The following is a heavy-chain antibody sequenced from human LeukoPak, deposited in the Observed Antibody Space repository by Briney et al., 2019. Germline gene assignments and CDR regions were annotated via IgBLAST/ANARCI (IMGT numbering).Heavy chain of an antibody. D-gene: IGHD3-22*01. V-gene: IGHV4-39*01. CDR3: ARLPRKYYYDSSGYYLSY. J-gene: IGHJ4*02. Sequence: SETLSLTCAVSGGSISSSSYYWDWIRQPPGKGLEWIASIYYSGSTYYNPSLKSRVTISVDTSKNQFSLKLSSVTAADTAVYYCARLPRKYYYDSSGYYLSYWGQGTLVTVSS. CDR1: GGSISSSSYY. CDR2: IYYSGST.